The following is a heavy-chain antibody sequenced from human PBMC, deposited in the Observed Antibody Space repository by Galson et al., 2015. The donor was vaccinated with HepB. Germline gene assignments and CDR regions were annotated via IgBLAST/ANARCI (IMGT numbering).Heavy chain of an antibody. V-gene: IGHV3-23*01. CDR2: LSGSGLTA. CDR3: AKDRGRYVGDAFDI. J-gene: IGHJ3*02. D-gene: IGHD3-16*01. Sequence: SLRLSCAASGFIFSSEAMSWARLAPGKGLEWVSGLSGSGLTAYYADSVKGRFTISRDTSKNTLYLQMNSLRVEDTALYYCAKDRGRYVGDAFDIWGQGTMVTVSS. CDR1: GFIFSSEA.